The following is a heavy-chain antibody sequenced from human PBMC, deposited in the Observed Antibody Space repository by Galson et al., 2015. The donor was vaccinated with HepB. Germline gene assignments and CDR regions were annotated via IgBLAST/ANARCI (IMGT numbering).Heavy chain of an antibody. CDR1: GYTFTSYA. CDR2: INAGNGNT. V-gene: IGHV1-3*01. CDR3: ASGIYYYGSGGSYYGMDV. D-gene: IGHD3-10*01. Sequence: SVKVSCKASGYTFTSYAMHWVRQAPGQRLEWMGWINAGNGNTKYSQKFQGRVTITRDTSASTAYMALSSLRSEDTAVYYCASGIYYYGSGGSYYGMDVWGQGTTVTVSS. J-gene: IGHJ6*02.